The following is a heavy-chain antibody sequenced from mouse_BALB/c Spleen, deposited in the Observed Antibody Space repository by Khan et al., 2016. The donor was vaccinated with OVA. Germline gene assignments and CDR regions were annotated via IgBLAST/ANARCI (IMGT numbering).Heavy chain of an antibody. CDR1: GYTFTSYW. CDR2: TNPTNGRT. V-gene: IGHV1S81*02. D-gene: IGHD1-1*01. J-gene: IGHJ2*01. Sequence: QVQLQQPGAELVKAGASVKMSCKASGYTFTSYWMHWVKQRLGQGLEWFAETNPTNGRTYYTEKFKSKATLTVDKSSSTAYMLLCGPTFEDSAVYYCARIKKIVATYFDYWGQGTTLTVSS. CDR3: ARIKKIVATYFDY.